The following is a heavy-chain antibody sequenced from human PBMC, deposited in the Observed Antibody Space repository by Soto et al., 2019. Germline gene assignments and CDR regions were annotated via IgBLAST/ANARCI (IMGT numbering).Heavy chain of an antibody. CDR3: ARAGTVVVPAAISRRRHLYGMDV. Sequence: GASVKVSCKASGYIFTSYAMHWVRQAPGQRLEWMGWINAGNGNTKYSQKFQGRVTITRDTSASTAYMELSSLRSEDTAVYYCARAGTVVVPAAISRRRHLYGMDVWGQGTTVTVSS. J-gene: IGHJ6*02. CDR2: INAGNGNT. CDR1: GYIFTSYA. D-gene: IGHD2-2*01. V-gene: IGHV1-3*01.